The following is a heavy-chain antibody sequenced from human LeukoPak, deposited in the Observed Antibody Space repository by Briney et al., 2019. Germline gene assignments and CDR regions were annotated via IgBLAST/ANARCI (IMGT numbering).Heavy chain of an antibody. Sequence: TGGSLRLSCAASGFTFSSYGMHWVRQAPGKGLEWVSFISGNSAYIYYADSVKGRFTISRDNAKNSLYLQMNSLRAEDTAVYYCARGEYGSGSYHIDYWGQGTLVTVSS. V-gene: IGHV3-21*01. CDR2: ISGNSAYI. CDR3: ARGEYGSGSYHIDY. D-gene: IGHD3-10*01. CDR1: GFTFSSYG. J-gene: IGHJ4*02.